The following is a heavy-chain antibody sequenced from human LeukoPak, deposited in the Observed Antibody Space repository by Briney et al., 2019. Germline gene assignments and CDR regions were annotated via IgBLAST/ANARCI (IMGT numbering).Heavy chain of an antibody. Sequence: KASETLSLTCTVSGGSISSYYWSWIRQPPGKGLEWIGYIYYSGSTNYNPSLKSRVTISVDTSKNQFSLKLSPVTAADTAVYYCARMRRSGYPVVGFDYWGQGTLVTVSS. CDR2: IYYSGST. V-gene: IGHV4-59*13. CDR3: ARMRRSGYPVVGFDY. J-gene: IGHJ4*02. D-gene: IGHD3-22*01. CDR1: GGSISSYY.